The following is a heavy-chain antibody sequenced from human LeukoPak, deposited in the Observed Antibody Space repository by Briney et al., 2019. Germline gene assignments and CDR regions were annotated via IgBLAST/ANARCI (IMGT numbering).Heavy chain of an antibody. CDR2: IYYSGST. Sequence: SQTLSLTCTVSGGSISSGDYYWSWVRQPPGKGLEWIGYIYYSGSTYYNPSLKSRVTISVDTSKNQFSLKLSSVTAADTAVYYCASTIFGDSGSWFDPWGQGTLVTVSS. D-gene: IGHD3-3*01. V-gene: IGHV4-30-4*08. CDR1: GGSISSGDYY. J-gene: IGHJ5*02. CDR3: ASTIFGDSGSWFDP.